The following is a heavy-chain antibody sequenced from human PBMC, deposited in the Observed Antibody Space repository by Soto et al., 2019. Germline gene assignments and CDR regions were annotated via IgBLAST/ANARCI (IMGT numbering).Heavy chain of an antibody. CDR3: ARSREFDY. Sequence: LTLHYGVSGEYFSGASYPLNWIRQPPGKRLEWIGYIFPSGTTYYNPSLKSRVTISIDVSKNQFSLSLRSLTAADTAVYYCARSREFDYWSQGTLVTVSS. CDR2: IFPSGTT. J-gene: IGHJ4*02. V-gene: IGHV4-30-2*01. CDR1: GEYFSGASYP.